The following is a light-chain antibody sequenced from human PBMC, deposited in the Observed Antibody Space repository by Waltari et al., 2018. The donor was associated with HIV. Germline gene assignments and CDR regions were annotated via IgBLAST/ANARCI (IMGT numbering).Light chain of an antibody. J-gene: IGLJ3*02. CDR1: SSNIGAGYD. CDR2: DNI. Sequence: QSVLTQPPSVSGAPGQRVTISCTGSSSNIGAGYDVHSYQQLPGTAPKLLIYDNINRPSGVPDRFSGSKSGTSASLAITGLQAEDEADYYCQSYDSSLRVFGGGTKLTVL. CDR3: QSYDSSLRV. V-gene: IGLV1-40*01.